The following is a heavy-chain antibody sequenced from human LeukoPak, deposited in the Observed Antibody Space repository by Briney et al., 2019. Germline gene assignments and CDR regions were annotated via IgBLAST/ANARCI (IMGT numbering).Heavy chain of an antibody. V-gene: IGHV3-30*04. D-gene: IGHD2-2*03. CDR3: AGLDMGRDN. J-gene: IGHJ4*02. CDR1: GFTFSSYT. Sequence: PGGSLRLSCAASGFTFSSYTIHWVRQAPGKGLDWVALVSPDGSDEHYADSVKGRFTISRDNSRNTVYLQMNSLRPEDTAVYYCAGLDMGRDNWGQGTLVTVSS. CDR2: VSPDGSDE.